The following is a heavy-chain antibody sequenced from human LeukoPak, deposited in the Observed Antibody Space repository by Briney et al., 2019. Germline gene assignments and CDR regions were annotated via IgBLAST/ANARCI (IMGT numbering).Heavy chain of an antibody. D-gene: IGHD3-3*01. Sequence: PGGSLRLSCAASGFTFSSYSMNWVRQAPGKGLEWVSSITSSSSHVYYADSVKGRFTISRDNAKNSLYPQMNSLRAEDTAVYYCAKNYDFWSGASFDYWGQGTQVTVSS. CDR2: ITSSSSHV. V-gene: IGHV3-21*01. CDR3: AKNYDFWSGASFDY. J-gene: IGHJ4*02. CDR1: GFTFSSYS.